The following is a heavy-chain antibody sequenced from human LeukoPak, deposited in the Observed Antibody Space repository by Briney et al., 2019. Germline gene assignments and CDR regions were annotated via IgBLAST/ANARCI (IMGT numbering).Heavy chain of an antibody. J-gene: IGHJ3*02. CDR1: GGSISSYY. CDR3: ARDLHRRLSGAFDI. Sequence: PSETLSLTCTVSGGSISSYYWSWIRQPAGKGLEWIGRIYTSGSTNYNPSLESRVTMSVDTSKNQFSLKLSSVTAADTAVYYCARDLHRRLSGAFDIWGQGTMVTVSS. D-gene: IGHD3-10*01. CDR2: IYTSGST. V-gene: IGHV4-4*07.